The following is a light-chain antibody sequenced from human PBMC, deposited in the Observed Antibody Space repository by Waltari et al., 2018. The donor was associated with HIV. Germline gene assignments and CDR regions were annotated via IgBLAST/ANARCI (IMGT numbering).Light chain of an antibody. CDR3: VAWDDSLGGHVV. Sequence: QSVLTQPPSASGTPGQRVSISCSGSSSNIGYNYVYWYQQIPGTAPKLVIYRNTQRPAGVPDRFSGSKSGTSASLAISGLRSDDEAYYYCVAWDDSLGGHVVIGGGTKLTVL. CDR2: RNT. J-gene: IGLJ2*01. CDR1: SSNIGYNY. V-gene: IGLV1-47*01.